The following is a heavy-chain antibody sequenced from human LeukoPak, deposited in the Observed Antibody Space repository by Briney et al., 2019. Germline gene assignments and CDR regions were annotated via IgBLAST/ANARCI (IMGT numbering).Heavy chain of an antibody. Sequence: ASVKVSCKASGYTFTTYAMHWVRQASGQRLEWMGWINGGNGNTKYSQKFQDRVTFTRDTSASTAYMELSRLRSDDTAVYYCARAAAISHYYMDVWGKGTTVTVSS. J-gene: IGHJ6*03. CDR3: ARAAAISHYYMDV. V-gene: IGHV1-3*01. CDR1: GYTFTTYA. D-gene: IGHD6-13*01. CDR2: INGGNGNT.